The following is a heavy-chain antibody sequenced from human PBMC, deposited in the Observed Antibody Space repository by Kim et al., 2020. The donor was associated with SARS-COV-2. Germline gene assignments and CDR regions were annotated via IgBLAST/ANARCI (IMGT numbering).Heavy chain of an antibody. Sequence: SETLSLTCTVSGGSISSYYWSWIRQPPGKGLEWIGYIYYSGSTNSNPSLKSRVTISVDTSKNQFSLKLSSVTAADTAVYYCARDVDYGDYRKWYFDLWGRGTLVTVSS. V-gene: IGHV4-59*01. CDR1: GGSISSYY. D-gene: IGHD4-17*01. J-gene: IGHJ2*01. CDR2: IYYSGST. CDR3: ARDVDYGDYRKWYFDL.